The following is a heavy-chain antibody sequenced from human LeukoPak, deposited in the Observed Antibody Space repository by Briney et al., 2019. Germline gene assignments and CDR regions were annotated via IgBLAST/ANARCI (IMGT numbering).Heavy chain of an antibody. Sequence: SETLSLTCTVSGGSMSSYYWGWIRQPPGKGLEWVGHMYYRGNTFYNPSLKSRVTISVDTSKNQFSLKLGSVTAADTAVYYCARLYGNYQNYFDYWGQGTLVTVSS. V-gene: IGHV4-39*07. CDR1: GGSMSSYY. J-gene: IGHJ4*02. D-gene: IGHD1-7*01. CDR3: ARLYGNYQNYFDY. CDR2: MYYRGNT.